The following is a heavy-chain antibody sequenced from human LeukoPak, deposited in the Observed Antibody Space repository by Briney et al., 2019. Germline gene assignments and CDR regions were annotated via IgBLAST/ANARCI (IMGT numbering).Heavy chain of an antibody. Sequence: PSETLSLTCTVSGYSISSGYYWGWIRQPPGKGLEWIGSIYYSGSTYYNPSLKSRVTISVDTSKNQFSLKLSSVTAADTAVYYCARDGGDRDYFDYWGQGTLVTVSS. D-gene: IGHD2-21*02. CDR1: GYSISSGYY. CDR3: ARDGGDRDYFDY. V-gene: IGHV4-38-2*02. J-gene: IGHJ4*02. CDR2: IYYSGST.